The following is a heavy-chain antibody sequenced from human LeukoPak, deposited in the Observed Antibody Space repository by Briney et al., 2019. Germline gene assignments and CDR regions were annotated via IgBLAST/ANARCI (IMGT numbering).Heavy chain of an antibody. CDR3: AKDLGYNWNYFDY. V-gene: IGHV3-23*01. CDR2: INDSGGST. D-gene: IGHD1-20*01. CDR1: GFTFSSYA. J-gene: IGHJ4*02. Sequence: GGSLRLSCAASGFTFSSYAMTWVRQAPGKGLEWVSGINDSGGSTYYADSVKGRFTISRDNSKNTLYMQVNSLRAEDTAVYYCAKDLGYNWNYFDYWGQGTLVTVSS.